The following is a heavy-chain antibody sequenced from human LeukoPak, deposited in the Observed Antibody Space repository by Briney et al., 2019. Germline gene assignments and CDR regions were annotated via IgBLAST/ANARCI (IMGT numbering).Heavy chain of an antibody. CDR1: GYTFTDYY. V-gene: IGHV1-2*02. CDR3: AGEYCSGGSCRQGFDY. CDR2: INPNSGDT. J-gene: IGHJ4*02. D-gene: IGHD2-15*01. Sequence: ASVKVSCKASGYTFTDYYMHWVRQAPGQELEWMGWINPNSGDTNHAQNFPGRVTLTRDMSISTAYMELSSLRSDDSAVYYCAGEYCSGGSCRQGFDYWGQGTLVTVSS.